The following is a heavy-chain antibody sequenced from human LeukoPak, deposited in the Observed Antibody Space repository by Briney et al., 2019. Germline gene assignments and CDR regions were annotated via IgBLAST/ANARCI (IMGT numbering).Heavy chain of an antibody. J-gene: IGHJ4*02. V-gene: IGHV3-64*01. CDR2: ISSNGGST. Sequence: HPGGSLRLSCAASGFTFSSYAMHWVRQAPGKGLEYVSAISSNGGSTYYANSVKGRFTISRDNSKNTLYLQMGSLRAEDMAVYYCARGYWALSSSWYEPVDYWGQGTLVTVSS. CDR3: ARGYWALSSSWYEPVDY. CDR1: GFTFSSYA. D-gene: IGHD6-13*01.